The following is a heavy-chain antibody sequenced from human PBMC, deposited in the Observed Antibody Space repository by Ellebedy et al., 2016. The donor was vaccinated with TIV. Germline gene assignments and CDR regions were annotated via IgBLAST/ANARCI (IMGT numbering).Heavy chain of an antibody. Sequence: MPSETLSLTCTVSGGSISSYYWNWIRQPPGKGLEWIGFIYTGSTNYNPSLKSRVTISVDPAKNQFSLELSSVGAADTAVYYCARGGAEGYWGQGTLVTVSS. CDR1: GGSISSYY. J-gene: IGHJ4*02. CDR2: IYTGST. CDR3: ARGGAEGY. V-gene: IGHV4-59*01.